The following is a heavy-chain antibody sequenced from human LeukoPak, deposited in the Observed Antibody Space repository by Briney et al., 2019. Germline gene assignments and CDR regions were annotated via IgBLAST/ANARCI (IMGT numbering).Heavy chain of an antibody. CDR3: ARGGGSSWYGDNWFDP. CDR2: IYYTGST. J-gene: IGHJ5*02. D-gene: IGHD6-13*01. CDR1: GGSLNNYY. V-gene: IGHV4-59*01. Sequence: SETLSLTCTVSGGSLNNYYWSWIRQPPGKGLEWIGYIYYTGSTNYSPSLKSRVTISVDTSKNQFSLKLSSVTAADTAVYYCARGGGSSWYGDNWFDPWGQGTLVTVSS.